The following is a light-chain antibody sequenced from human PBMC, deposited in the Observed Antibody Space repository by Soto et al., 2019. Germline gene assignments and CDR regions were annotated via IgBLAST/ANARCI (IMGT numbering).Light chain of an antibody. CDR3: LQRSDWPLT. CDR1: QSVSSF. V-gene: IGKV3-11*01. CDR2: DAS. Sequence: EIVLTQSPATLSLSPGERATLSCRASQSVSSFLTWYQQKPGQVPRLLIYDASKRATGITARFSGSGSGTDFTLTISSLEPEDFAVYYCLQRSDWPLTFGPGTKVDVK. J-gene: IGKJ3*01.